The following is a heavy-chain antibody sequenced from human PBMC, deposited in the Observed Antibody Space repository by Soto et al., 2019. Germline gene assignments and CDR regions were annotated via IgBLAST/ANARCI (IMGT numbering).Heavy chain of an antibody. Sequence: SETLSLTCTVSGGSISSYYWSWIRQPAGKGLEWIGRIYTSGSTNYNPSLKSRVTMSVDTSKNQFSLKLSSVTAADTAVYCCARDSSGYVLWYFDLWGRGTLVTVSS. D-gene: IGHD5-12*01. V-gene: IGHV4-4*07. J-gene: IGHJ2*01. CDR1: GGSISSYY. CDR3: ARDSSGYVLWYFDL. CDR2: IYTSGST.